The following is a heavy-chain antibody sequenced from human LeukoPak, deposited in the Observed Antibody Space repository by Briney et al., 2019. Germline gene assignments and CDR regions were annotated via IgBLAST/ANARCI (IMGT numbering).Heavy chain of an antibody. CDR1: GGSISSGSYY. CDR2: IYTSGST. CDR3: ARDEGTAMVSLLDY. J-gene: IGHJ4*02. D-gene: IGHD5-18*01. V-gene: IGHV4-61*02. Sequence: SQTLSLTCTVSGGSISSGSYYWSWIRQPAGKGLEWIGRIYTSGSTNYNPSLKSRVTISVDTSKNQFSLKLSSVTAADTAAYYCARDEGTAMVSLLDYWGQGTLVTVSS.